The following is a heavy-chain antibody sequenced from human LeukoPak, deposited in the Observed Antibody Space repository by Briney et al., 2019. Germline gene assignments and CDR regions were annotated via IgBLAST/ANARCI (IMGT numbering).Heavy chain of an antibody. CDR2: IKQDGSEK. D-gene: IGHD3-3*01. CDR3: ARDLATITTIPLDY. CDR1: GFTFSSYW. Sequence: SGGSLRLSCAASGFTFSSYWMSWVRQAPGKGLEWVANIKQDGSEKHYVDSVKGRFTISRDNAKNSLYLQMNSLRAEDTAVYYCARDLATITTIPLDYWGQGTLVTVSS. V-gene: IGHV3-7*01. J-gene: IGHJ4*02.